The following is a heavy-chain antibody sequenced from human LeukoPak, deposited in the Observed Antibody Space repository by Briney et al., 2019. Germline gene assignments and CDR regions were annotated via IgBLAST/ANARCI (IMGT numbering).Heavy chain of an antibody. J-gene: IGHJ4*02. Sequence: ASVKVSCKASGYTFTSYDINWVRQATGQGLEWMGWMNPNSGNTGYAQKFQGRVTMTRNTSISTAYMELSSLRSEDTAVYYCARADSYPAPFDYWGQGTLVTVSS. CDR2: MNPNSGNT. CDR3: ARADSYPAPFDY. V-gene: IGHV1-8*01. D-gene: IGHD2-15*01. CDR1: GYTFTSYD.